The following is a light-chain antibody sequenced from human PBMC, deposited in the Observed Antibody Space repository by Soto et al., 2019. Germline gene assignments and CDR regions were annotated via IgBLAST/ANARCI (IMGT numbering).Light chain of an antibody. V-gene: IGKV1-39*01. Sequence: DIQMTQSPSSLSASVGDRVTITCRASQSISSYLNWYQQKPGKAPKLLIYAASSLQSGVPSRFSGSGSGTDFTLTISSLQREDFATYYCQQTDTFPRTFGQGTKVDIK. CDR3: QQTDTFPRT. J-gene: IGKJ1*01. CDR1: QSISSY. CDR2: AAS.